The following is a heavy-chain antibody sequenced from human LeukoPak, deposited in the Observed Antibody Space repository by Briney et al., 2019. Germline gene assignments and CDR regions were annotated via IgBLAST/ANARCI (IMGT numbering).Heavy chain of an antibody. D-gene: IGHD1-26*01. CDR3: ARESLRDAFDI. J-gene: IGHJ3*02. CDR2: INPNSGGT. V-gene: IGHV1-2*02. CDR1: GYTXTGYY. Sequence: GASVKVSCKASGYTXTGYYVHWVRQAPGQGLEWMGWINPNSGGTNYAQKFQGRVTMTRDTSISTAYMELSRLRSDDTAVYYCARESLRDAFDIWGQGTMVTVSS.